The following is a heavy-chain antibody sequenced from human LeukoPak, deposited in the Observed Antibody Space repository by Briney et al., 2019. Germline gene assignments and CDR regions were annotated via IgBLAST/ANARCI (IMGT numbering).Heavy chain of an antibody. CDR3: ARRADYYGSGDGIRGFDP. D-gene: IGHD3-10*01. Sequence: SETLSLTCTVSGGSISSGSYYWSWIRQPAGKGLEWIGRIYTSGSTNYNPSLKSRVTISVDTSKNQFSLKLSSVTAADTAVYYCARRADYYGSGDGIRGFDPWGQGTLVTVSS. CDR2: IYTSGST. J-gene: IGHJ5*02. V-gene: IGHV4-61*02. CDR1: GGSISSGSYY.